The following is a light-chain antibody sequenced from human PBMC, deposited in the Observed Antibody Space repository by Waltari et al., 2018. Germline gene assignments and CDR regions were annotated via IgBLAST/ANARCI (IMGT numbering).Light chain of an antibody. J-gene: IGKJ1*01. Sequence: DIVMTQSPDSLAVSLGERATINCKSSQPVMYSPTNKNFLAWYQQKVGQPPKLLIYWAFTRESGVPERFSGSGSGTDFTLTISSLQAEDVAVYYCHQYYKTPWTFGQGTKVEIK. CDR2: WAF. CDR1: QPVMYSPTNKNF. CDR3: HQYYKTPWT. V-gene: IGKV4-1*01.